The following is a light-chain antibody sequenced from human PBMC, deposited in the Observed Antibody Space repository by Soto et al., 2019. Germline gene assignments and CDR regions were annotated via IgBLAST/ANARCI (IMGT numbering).Light chain of an antibody. V-gene: IGLV2-14*03. CDR3: SSYASSNTLFV. J-gene: IGLJ1*01. CDR1: SSDFGDYNS. CDR2: DVT. Sequence: QSALTQPASVSGSPGQSITISCSGTSSDFGDYNSVSWYQQHPGKAPKLIIYDVTNRLSGVSDRFSGSKSGDTASLTISGLQAEDEADYYCSSYASSNTLFVFGTGTKLTVL.